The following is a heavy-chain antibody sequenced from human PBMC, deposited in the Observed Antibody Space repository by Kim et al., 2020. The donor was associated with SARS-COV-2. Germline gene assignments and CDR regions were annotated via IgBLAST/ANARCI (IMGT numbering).Heavy chain of an antibody. V-gene: IGHV3-7*03. CDR3: ASLYSSGWYQAFDY. D-gene: IGHD6-19*01. J-gene: IGHJ4*02. Sequence: GGSLRLSCAASGFTFSSYWMSWVRQAPGKGLEWVANIKQDGCEKYYVDSVKGRFTISRDNAKNSLYLQMNSLRAEDTAVYYCASLYSSGWYQAFDYWGQGAPGSVSS. CDR2: IKQDGCEK. CDR1: GFTFSSYW.